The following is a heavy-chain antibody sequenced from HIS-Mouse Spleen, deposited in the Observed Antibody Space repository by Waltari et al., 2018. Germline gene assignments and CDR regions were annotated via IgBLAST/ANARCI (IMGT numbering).Heavy chain of an antibody. CDR2: IRSKAYGGTT. J-gene: IGHJ4*02. CDR3: TREQQLVPNR. V-gene: IGHV3-49*03. CDR1: GFTFGDYA. D-gene: IGHD6-13*01. Sequence: EVQLVESGGGLVQPGRSLRLSCTASGFTFGDYAMSWFRQAPGRGLEWVGFIRSKAYGGTTEYAASVKGRFTISRDDSKSIAYLQMSSLKTEDTAVYYCTREQQLVPNRWGQGTLVTVSS.